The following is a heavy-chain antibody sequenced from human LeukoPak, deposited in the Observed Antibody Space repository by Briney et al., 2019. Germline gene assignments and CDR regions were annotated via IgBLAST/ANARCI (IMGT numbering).Heavy chain of an antibody. CDR2: INPSGGST. Sequence: ASVKVSCKASGYTFCIHYIHWGRQAPGQGLEWMGIINPSGGSTTYAQKFQGRLTMTSDTTSSTVYMVLSSLRSDDTAVYYCAGVEGYRTVYSFDYWGQGTLVTVST. CDR3: AGVEGYRTVYSFDY. CDR1: GYTFCIHY. V-gene: IGHV1-46*01. D-gene: IGHD5-18*01. J-gene: IGHJ4*02.